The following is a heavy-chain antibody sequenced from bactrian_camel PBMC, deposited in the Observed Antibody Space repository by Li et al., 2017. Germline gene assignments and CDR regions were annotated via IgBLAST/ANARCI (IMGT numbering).Heavy chain of an antibody. Sequence: HVQLVESGGGSVQAGGSLRLSCALSGLSYGSTCIGWLRQAPGKEREEVATIDTDGNIYYTDAVKSRLTLSKDDAKNALYLQMDSLKPEDTGMYYCAAGDTCAPSFRWTIRNYNAWDQGTQVTVS. D-gene: IGHD7*01. V-gene: IGHV3S55*01. CDR3: AAGDTCAPSFRWTIRNYNA. CDR2: IDTDGNI. J-gene: IGHJ6*01. CDR1: GLSYGSTC.